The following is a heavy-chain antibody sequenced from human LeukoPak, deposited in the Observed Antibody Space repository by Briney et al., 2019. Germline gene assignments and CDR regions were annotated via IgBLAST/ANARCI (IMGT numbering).Heavy chain of an antibody. Sequence: GASVKVSCKASGSTFTGYYMHWVRQAPGQGLEWMGWINPNSGGTNYAHTFQGRVTITRATSISTAYMELSRLRSDDTAVYYCGRAESSNWFDPWGQGTLVTVSS. J-gene: IGHJ5*02. CDR1: GSTFTGYY. CDR2: INPNSGGT. V-gene: IGHV1-2*07. CDR3: GRAESSNWFDP.